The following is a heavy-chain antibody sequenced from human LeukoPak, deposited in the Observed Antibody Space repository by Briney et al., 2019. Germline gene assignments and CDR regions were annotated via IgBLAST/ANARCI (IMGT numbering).Heavy chain of an antibody. CDR1: GGTFSSYA. Sequence: GASVKVSCKASGGTFSSYAISWVRQAPGQGLEWMGRIIPILGIANYAQKFQGRVTITADKSTSTAYMELRSLRSEDTAVYYCAKGDYDYWYFALWGRGTLVTVSS. V-gene: IGHV1-69*04. CDR3: AKGDYDYWYFAL. D-gene: IGHD4-17*01. J-gene: IGHJ2*01. CDR2: IIPILGIA.